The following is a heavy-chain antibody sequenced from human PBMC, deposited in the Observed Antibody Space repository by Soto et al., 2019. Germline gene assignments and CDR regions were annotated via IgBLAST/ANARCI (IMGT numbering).Heavy chain of an antibody. CDR2: ISYDGSNK. CDR3: VRDGNHYDSSGPSFDY. Sequence: GGSLRLSCAASGFTFSSYAMHWVRQAPGKGLEWVAVISYDGSNKYYADSVKGRFTISRDNSKNTLYLQMNSLRTEDTAVHYCVRDGNHYDSSGPSFDYWGQGTLGTVSS. CDR1: GFTFSSYA. V-gene: IGHV3-30-3*01. D-gene: IGHD3-22*01. J-gene: IGHJ4*02.